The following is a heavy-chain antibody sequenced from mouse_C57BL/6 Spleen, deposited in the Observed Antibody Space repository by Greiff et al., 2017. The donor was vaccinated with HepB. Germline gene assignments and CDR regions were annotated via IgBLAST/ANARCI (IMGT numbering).Heavy chain of an antibody. V-gene: IGHV1-55*01. CDR2: IYPGSGST. Sequence: QVQLQQSGAELVKPGASVKMSCKASGYTFTSYWITWVKQRPGQGLEWIGDIYPGSGSTNYNEKFKSKATLTVDTSSSTAYMQLSSLTSEDSAVYYCARREYDYDGWFAYWGQGTLVTVSA. CDR3: ARREYDYDGWFAY. D-gene: IGHD2-4*01. J-gene: IGHJ3*01. CDR1: GYTFTSYW.